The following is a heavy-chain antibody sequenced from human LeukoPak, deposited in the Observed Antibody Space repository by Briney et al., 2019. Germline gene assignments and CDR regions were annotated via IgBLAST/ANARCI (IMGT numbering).Heavy chain of an antibody. CDR1: GYTFTGYY. D-gene: IGHD3-22*01. CDR2: INPNSGGT. V-gene: IGHV1-2*02. J-gene: IGHJ4*02. Sequence: ASVKVSCKASGYTFTGYYIHWLRQAPGQGLEWMGWINPNSGGTNYAQKFQGRVTLTRDTSISTVYMELSSLRSDDTAVYYCASHPPNSGYRHWGQGTLVTVSS. CDR3: ASHPPNSGYRH.